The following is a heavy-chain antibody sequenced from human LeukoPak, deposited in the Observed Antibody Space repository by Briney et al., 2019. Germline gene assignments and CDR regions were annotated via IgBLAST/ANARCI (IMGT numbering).Heavy chain of an antibody. D-gene: IGHD3-10*01. CDR3: ARGREGPDFDN. Sequence: SQTLSLTCTVSGGSLISGGYYWSWIRQHPGKGVEWIGYIDYSGSTHYNPSLKSRVITSADTSKNQFSLQLISVTAADTAVYYCARGREGPDFDNWGQGTLVTVSS. CDR1: GGSLISGGYY. CDR2: IDYSGST. J-gene: IGHJ4*02. V-gene: IGHV4-31*03.